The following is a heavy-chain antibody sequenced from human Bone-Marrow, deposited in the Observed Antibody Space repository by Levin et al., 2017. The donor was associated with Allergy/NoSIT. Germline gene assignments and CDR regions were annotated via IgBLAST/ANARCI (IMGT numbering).Heavy chain of an antibody. CDR2: ISGSGGST. Sequence: GESLKISCAASGFTFSSYAMSWVRQAPGKGLEWVSAISGSGGSTYYADSVKGRFTISRDNSKNTLYLQMNSLRAEDTAVYYCAKDRDLYSLYYFDYWGQGTLVTVSS. J-gene: IGHJ4*02. CDR1: GFTFSSYA. CDR3: AKDRDLYSLYYFDY. V-gene: IGHV3-23*01. D-gene: IGHD4-11*01.